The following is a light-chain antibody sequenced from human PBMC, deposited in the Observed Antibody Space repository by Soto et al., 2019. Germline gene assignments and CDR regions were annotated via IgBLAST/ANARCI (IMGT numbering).Light chain of an antibody. CDR2: DNN. CDR3: GTWDNSLRAWV. Sequence: QSVLTQPPSVSAAPGQKVTISCSGSSSNIGNGYVSWYQQLPDTAPKLLVFDNNKRPSGIPDRFSGSKSGTSATLGITGLQTGDEADYYCGTWDNSLRAWVFGGGTKVTVL. V-gene: IGLV1-51*01. CDR1: SSNIGNGY. J-gene: IGLJ3*02.